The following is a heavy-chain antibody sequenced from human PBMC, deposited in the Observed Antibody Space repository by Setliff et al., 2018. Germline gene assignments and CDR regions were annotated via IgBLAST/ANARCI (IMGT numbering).Heavy chain of an antibody. D-gene: IGHD2-2*01. Sequence: GASVKVSCKASGYTFSSYAMNWVRQAPGQGLEWMGRINTITGNPTYAQGFTGRFVFSLDTSVSTAYLQISSLKPEDTAVYYCARDLGYCSRTSCHGDWFDPWGLGTLVTVSS. CDR3: ARDLGYCSRTSCHGDWFDP. CDR1: GYTFSSYA. CDR2: INTITGNP. V-gene: IGHV7-4-1*02. J-gene: IGHJ5*02.